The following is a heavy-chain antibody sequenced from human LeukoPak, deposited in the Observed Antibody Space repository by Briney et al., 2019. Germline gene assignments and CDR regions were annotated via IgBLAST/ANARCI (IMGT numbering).Heavy chain of an antibody. CDR3: ARDYSGSSWYDY. V-gene: IGHV3-20*04. J-gene: IGHJ4*02. CDR2: INWNGGST. D-gene: IGHD6-13*01. Sequence: GGSLRPSCAASGFTFDDYGMSWVRQAPGKGLEWVSGINWNGGSTGYADSVKGRFTISRDNAKNSLYLQMNSLRAEDTALYYCARDYSGSSWYDYWGQGTLVTVSS. CDR1: GFTFDDYG.